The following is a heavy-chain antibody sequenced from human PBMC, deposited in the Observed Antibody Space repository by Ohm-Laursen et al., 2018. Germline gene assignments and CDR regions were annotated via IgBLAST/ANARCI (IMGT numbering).Heavy chain of an antibody. D-gene: IGHD3-22*01. CDR3: ARDTRGSGYQGWFDP. V-gene: IGHV1-46*01. CDR1: GYTFTSYY. J-gene: IGHJ5*02. Sequence: ASVKVSCKASGYTFTSYYMHWVRQAPGQGLEWMGIINPSGGSTSYALKFQGRVTMTRDTSTSTVYMELSSLRSEDTAVYYCARDTRGSGYQGWFDPWGQGTLVTVSS. CDR2: INPSGGST.